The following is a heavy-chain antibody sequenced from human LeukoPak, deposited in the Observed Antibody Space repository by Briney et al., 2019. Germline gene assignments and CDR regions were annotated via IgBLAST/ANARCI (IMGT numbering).Heavy chain of an antibody. J-gene: IGHJ3*02. V-gene: IGHV3-23*02. CDR2: IGGGGSDT. D-gene: IGHD5-24*01. Sequence: GGSLRLSCAVSGFTFTQIGMGWVRQAPGKGLEWVSAIGGGGSDTKYKDSVQGRFTLSRDISRNTLYLQMDSLRAEDTAVYFCTKDVFRWAFDIWGQGTMVTVSS. CDR1: GFTFTQIG. CDR3: TKDVFRWAFDI.